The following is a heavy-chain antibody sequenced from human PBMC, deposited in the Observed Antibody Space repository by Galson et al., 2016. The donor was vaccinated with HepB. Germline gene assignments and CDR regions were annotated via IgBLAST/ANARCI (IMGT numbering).Heavy chain of an antibody. CDR3: ARDLRGMIRFFDWSTHFDS. Sequence: SLRLSCAASGFTFSSYAMHWVRQAPGKGLEWVAVISYDGSNKYYADSVKGRFTISRDNSKNSLYLQMNNVRAEDTAVYYCARDLRGMIRFFDWSTHFDSWGQGTLVTVSS. J-gene: IGHJ4*02. CDR2: ISYDGSNK. D-gene: IGHD3-9*01. V-gene: IGHV3-30-3*01. CDR1: GFTFSSYA.